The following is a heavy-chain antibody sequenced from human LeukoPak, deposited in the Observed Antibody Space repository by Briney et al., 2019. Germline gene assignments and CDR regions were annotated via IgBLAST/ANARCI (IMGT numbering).Heavy chain of an antibody. D-gene: IGHD2-15*01. CDR2: ISGSGGST. Sequence: PGGSLRLSCAASGFTFSSYAMSWVRQAPGKGLEWVSAISGSGGSTYYADSVKGRFTISRDNSKNTRYLQMNSLRAEDTAVYYCAKVGYCSGGSCYEIDFDYWGQGTLVTVSS. CDR3: AKVGYCSGGSCYEIDFDY. CDR1: GFTFSSYA. V-gene: IGHV3-23*01. J-gene: IGHJ4*02.